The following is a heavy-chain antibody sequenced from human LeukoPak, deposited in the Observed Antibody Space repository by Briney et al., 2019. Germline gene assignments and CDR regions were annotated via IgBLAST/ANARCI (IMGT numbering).Heavy chain of an antibody. V-gene: IGHV3-23*01. CDR3: ARNSGYFYNSYGMDV. D-gene: IGHD5-12*01. J-gene: IGHJ6*02. CDR2: ISGSGDNT. CDR1: GFTVSSNY. Sequence: GGSLRLSCAASGFTVSSNYMSRVRQAPGKGLEWVSTISGSGDNTYYADSVKGRFTISRDNSENTLYLQLNSLRAEDTALYFCARNSGYFYNSYGMDVWGQGTTVIVSS.